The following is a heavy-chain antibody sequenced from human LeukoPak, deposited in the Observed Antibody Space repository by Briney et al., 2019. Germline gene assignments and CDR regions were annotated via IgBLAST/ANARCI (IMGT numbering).Heavy chain of an antibody. CDR1: GFTVSSNY. Sequence: GGSLRLSCAASGFTVSSNYMSWVRQAPGKGLEWVSVIYSGGSTYYADSVKGRFTISRDNSKNTLYLQMNSLRAEDTAVYYCARETPTQLYSGYGRLRFDYWGQGTLVTVSS. V-gene: IGHV3-53*01. D-gene: IGHD5-12*01. CDR3: ARETPTQLYSGYGRLRFDY. CDR2: IYSGGST. J-gene: IGHJ4*02.